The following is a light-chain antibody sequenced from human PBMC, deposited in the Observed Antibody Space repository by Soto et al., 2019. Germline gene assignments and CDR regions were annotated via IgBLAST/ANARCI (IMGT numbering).Light chain of an antibody. J-gene: IGLJ3*02. V-gene: IGLV7-46*01. Sequence: QAVETQEPSLTVSPGGTVTLTCASSIGAVTSGHYPYWFQQKPGQAPRTLIYDTSNKHSWTPARFSGSLLGGKAALTLSGAQPEDEADYYCLLSYSGARQVFGGGTKVTVL. CDR3: LLSYSGARQV. CDR1: IGAVTSGHY. CDR2: DTS.